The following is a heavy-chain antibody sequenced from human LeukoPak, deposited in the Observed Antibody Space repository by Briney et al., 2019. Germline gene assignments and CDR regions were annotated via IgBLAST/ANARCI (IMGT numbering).Heavy chain of an antibody. CDR1: GGSISSYY. V-gene: IGHV4-59*08. CDR2: IYYGGST. CDR3: ARHTPYSSGAIDY. Sequence: PSETLSLTCTVSGGSISSYYWSWIRQPPGKGLEWIGYIYYGGSTNYNPSLKSRVTISVDTSKNQFSLKLSSVTAADTAVYYCARHTPYSSGAIDYWGQGTLVTVSS. J-gene: IGHJ4*02. D-gene: IGHD6-19*01.